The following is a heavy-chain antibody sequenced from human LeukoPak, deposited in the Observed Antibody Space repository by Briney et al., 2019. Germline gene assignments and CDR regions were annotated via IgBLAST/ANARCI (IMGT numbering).Heavy chain of an antibody. CDR3: ARGACTFDY. CDR2: IHHTGST. V-gene: IGHV4-59*01. CDR1: DDSSSNYY. D-gene: IGHD2-8*01. Sequence: SETLSLTCTVSDDSSSNYYCSCIRQTPGRGLEWIGYIHHTGSTTNNPYLKSRVTMSVDMSKNQFSLKLNSVIAADTADYYCARGACTFDYWGQGTLVTVSS. J-gene: IGHJ4*02.